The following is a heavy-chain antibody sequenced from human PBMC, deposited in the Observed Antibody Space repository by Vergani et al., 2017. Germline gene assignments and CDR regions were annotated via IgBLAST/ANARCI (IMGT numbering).Heavy chain of an antibody. V-gene: IGHV3-7*01. CDR3: ARISGGSAPYLHY. D-gene: IGHD2-15*01. J-gene: IGHJ1*01. CDR1: GFTFGDYY. Sequence: EVHLEESGGGLAQPGGSLRLSCAASGFTFGDYYMAWIRLAPGKGLDWVASIKRDGTETFYVDSVKGRFTISRDNAKTTLYLKMNSLRDEDRGVYYCARISGGSAPYLHYWGQGTLVTVAS. CDR2: IKRDGTET.